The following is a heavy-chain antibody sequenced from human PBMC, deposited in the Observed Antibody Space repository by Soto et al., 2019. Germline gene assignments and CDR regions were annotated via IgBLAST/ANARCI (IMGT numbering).Heavy chain of an antibody. J-gene: IGHJ4*02. Sequence: SQTLSLTCAISGDSVSSNSAAWNWILQSPSRGLEWLGRTYYRSKWYNDYAVSVKSRITINPDTSKNQFSLKLSSVTAADTAMYYCARQYYHGWGRQIDYWGQGNLVTVSS. V-gene: IGHV6-1*01. D-gene: IGHD3-10*01. CDR3: ARQYYHGWGRQIDY. CDR1: GDSVSSNSAA. CDR2: TYYRSKWYN.